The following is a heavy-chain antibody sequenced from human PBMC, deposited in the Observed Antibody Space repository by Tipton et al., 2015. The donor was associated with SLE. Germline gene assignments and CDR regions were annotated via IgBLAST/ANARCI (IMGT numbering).Heavy chain of an antibody. J-gene: IGHJ4*02. CDR2: VYFGGST. D-gene: IGHD3/OR15-3a*01. Sequence: TLSLTCAVYGGSVSGYYWTWIRQPAGKGLEWIGRVYFGGSTNYNPSLKSRVAISLDTSKNQFSLKLKSVTAADTAVYFCARAMAWTGDPLHFDYWGQGSLVTVSS. V-gene: IGHV4-59*10. CDR3: ARAMAWTGDPLHFDY. CDR1: GGSVSGYY.